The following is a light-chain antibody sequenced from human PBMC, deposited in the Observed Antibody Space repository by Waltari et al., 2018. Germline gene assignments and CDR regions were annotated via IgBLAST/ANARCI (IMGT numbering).Light chain of an antibody. Sequence: DIVMTQSPGSLAVSLGERATINCKSSQNVLYSSNNKNYIAWYQQKLGQPPKLLIYWTSTRESGVPDRFSGSGSGTDFALTISSLQAEDVAVYYCQQYYTTPWTFGQGTKVEIK. CDR3: QQYYTTPWT. CDR1: QNVLYSSNNKNY. V-gene: IGKV4-1*01. J-gene: IGKJ1*01. CDR2: WTS.